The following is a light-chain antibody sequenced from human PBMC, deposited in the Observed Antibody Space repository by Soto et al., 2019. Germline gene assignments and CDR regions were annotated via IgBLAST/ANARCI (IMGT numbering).Light chain of an antibody. Sequence: DVVMTQSPLSLPATLGQPASISCRSSQSLVYSDGNTSLNWFQQRPGQSPRRLIYKVSNRDSGVPDRFSGSGSGTDFTLKISRVEAEDVGVYYCMQGAHWPPAFGPGTKVDIK. J-gene: IGKJ3*01. V-gene: IGKV2-30*01. CDR2: KVS. CDR1: QSLVYSDGNTS. CDR3: MQGAHWPPA.